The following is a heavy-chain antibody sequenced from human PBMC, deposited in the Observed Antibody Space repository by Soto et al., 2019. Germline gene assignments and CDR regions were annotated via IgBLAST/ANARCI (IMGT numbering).Heavy chain of an antibody. Sequence: GGSLRLSCAASGFTFSSYAMSWVRQAPGKGLEWVSVISGSGDSTYYADSVKGRFTISRDNSKNTLYLQINSLRAEDTALYAGANRAWGSFYFENWGQETLLAAFS. CDR3: ANRAWGSFYFEN. V-gene: IGHV3-23*01. CDR1: GFTFSSYA. D-gene: IGHD3-16*01. CDR2: ISGSGDST. J-gene: IGHJ4*02.